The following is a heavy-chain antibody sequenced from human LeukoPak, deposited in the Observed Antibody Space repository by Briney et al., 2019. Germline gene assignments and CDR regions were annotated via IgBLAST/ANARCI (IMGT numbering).Heavy chain of an antibody. Sequence: GGSLRLSCAASGFIFEDFAMSWVRQVPGKGLEWVCSIHGIGGKTIYEDSVKGRFTISRDNAKNAMYLQMTSLRAEDTAVYYCAKDSRSWTDMDVWGKGTTVTISS. CDR1: GFIFEDFA. CDR3: AKDSRSWTDMDV. V-gene: IGHV3-20*04. CDR2: IHGIGGKT. D-gene: IGHD6-13*01. J-gene: IGHJ6*03.